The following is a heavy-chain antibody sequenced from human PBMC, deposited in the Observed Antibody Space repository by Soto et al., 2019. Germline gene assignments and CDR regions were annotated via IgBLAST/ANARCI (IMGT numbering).Heavy chain of an antibody. V-gene: IGHV3-48*01. Sequence: EVQLVESGGGLVQPGGSLRLSCAASGFTFSSYSMNWDRQAPGKGLEWVSYISSSSSTIYYADSVKGRFTISRDNAKNALYLQMNSLRAEDTAVYYCARGGYCSGGSCYDTRYYYMDVWGKGTTVTVSS. D-gene: IGHD2-15*01. CDR1: GFTFSSYS. J-gene: IGHJ6*03. CDR3: ARGGYCSGGSCYDTRYYYMDV. CDR2: ISSSSSTI.